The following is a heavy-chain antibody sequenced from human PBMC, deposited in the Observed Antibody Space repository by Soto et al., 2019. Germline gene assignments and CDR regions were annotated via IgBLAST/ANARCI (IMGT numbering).Heavy chain of an antibody. J-gene: IGHJ4*02. CDR2: IHHSGTT. D-gene: IGHD3-10*01. V-gene: IGHV4-34*01. Sequence: SSETLSLTCTVYGGSFSSFYWSWIRQSPGKGLEWIGEIHHSGTTNYNPSLKSRVTISVDTSKNQFSLELSSVTAADTALYYCVSYGSGTYYSRYSFDFWSQGSLVTVSS. CDR1: GGSFSSFY. CDR3: VSYGSGTYYSRYSFDF.